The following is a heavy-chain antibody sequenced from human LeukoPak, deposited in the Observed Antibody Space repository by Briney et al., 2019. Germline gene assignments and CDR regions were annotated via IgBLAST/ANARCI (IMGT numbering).Heavy chain of an antibody. D-gene: IGHD2-21*02. CDR2: INPNSGGT. J-gene: IGHJ4*02. CDR1: GYTFTGNH. CDR3: ARGGSTDSIHSCGGNCYFLDY. Sequence: GASVKVSCKASGYTFTGNHMHWVRQGPGQGLEWMGWINPNSGGTNYAQKFQGRVIMTRDTSISTAYMELSRLGSDDTAVYYCARGGSTDSIHSCGGNCYFLDYWGQGTLVTVSS. V-gene: IGHV1-2*02.